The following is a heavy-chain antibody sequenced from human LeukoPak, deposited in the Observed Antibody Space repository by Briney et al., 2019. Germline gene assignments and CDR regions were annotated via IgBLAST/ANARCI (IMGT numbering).Heavy chain of an antibody. CDR3: ARHPFSSPFDY. J-gene: IGHJ4*02. CDR1: GGSVSSYY. Sequence: SETLSLTCTVSGGSVSSYYWSWIRQPPGKGLEWIGYIYHTGNSDYNPSLKSRATISLDTSKNQFSLKLTSVTAADTAVYFCARHPFSSPFDYWGQGTLVTVSS. D-gene: IGHD2/OR15-2a*01. CDR2: IYHTGNS. V-gene: IGHV4-59*08.